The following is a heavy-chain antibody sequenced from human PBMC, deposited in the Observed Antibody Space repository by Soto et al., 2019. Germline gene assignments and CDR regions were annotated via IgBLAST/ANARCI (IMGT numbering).Heavy chain of an antibody. J-gene: IGHJ4*02. CDR1: GFTFSSYA. CDR2: VGVSGDT. V-gene: IGHV3-23*01. CDR3: GKNYYFDN. Sequence: EVQLLESGGGLVQPGGSLRLSCAPSGFTFSSYAMSWVRQAPGKGLEWVSSVGVSGDTYYADSVEGRFTISRDNSENTVHLQMNSLRAEDTAVYYCGKNYYFDNWGQGTLVTVSS.